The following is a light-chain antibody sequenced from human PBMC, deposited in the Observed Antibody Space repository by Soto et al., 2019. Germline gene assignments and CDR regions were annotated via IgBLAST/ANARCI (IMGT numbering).Light chain of an antibody. CDR1: QDIGHY. Sequence: GDRVSITCRASQDIGHYLAWYQQRPGQAPRLLIYASSTLESGVPSRFSGSESGTEFTLTVSSLQPEDFATCYCQHLRSYPPSFGGGTKVEVK. CDR2: ASS. CDR3: QHLRSYPPS. V-gene: IGKV1-9*01. J-gene: IGKJ4*01.